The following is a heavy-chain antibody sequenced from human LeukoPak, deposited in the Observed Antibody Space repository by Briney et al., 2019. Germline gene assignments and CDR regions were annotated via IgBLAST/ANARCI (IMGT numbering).Heavy chain of an antibody. Sequence: PGGSLRLSCAASGFTFSSYSMNWVRQAPGKGLEWVSYISSSSSTIYYADSVKGRFTISRDNAKNSLYLQMNSLRVEDTALYYCTKDMVRYSGYDSLFDYWGQGTVVTVSS. J-gene: IGHJ4*02. V-gene: IGHV3-48*04. CDR3: TKDMVRYSGYDSLFDY. D-gene: IGHD5-12*01. CDR1: GFTFSSYS. CDR2: ISSSSSTI.